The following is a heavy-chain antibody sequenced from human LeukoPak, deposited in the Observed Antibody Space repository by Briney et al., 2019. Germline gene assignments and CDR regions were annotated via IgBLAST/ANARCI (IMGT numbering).Heavy chain of an antibody. D-gene: IGHD2-2*01. V-gene: IGHV1-69*05. Sequence: ASVKVSCKASGGTFSSYAISWVRQAPGQGLEWMGGIIPIFGTANYAQKFQGRVTITTDESTSIAYMELSSLRSEDTAVYYCAGGGRPAYDCSSTSCQNWFDPWGQGTLVTVSS. CDR3: AGGGRPAYDCSSTSCQNWFDP. CDR1: GGTFSSYA. CDR2: IIPIFGTA. J-gene: IGHJ5*02.